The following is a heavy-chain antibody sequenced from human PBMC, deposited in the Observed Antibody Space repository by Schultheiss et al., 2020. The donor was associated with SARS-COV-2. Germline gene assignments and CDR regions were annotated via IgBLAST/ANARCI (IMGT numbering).Heavy chain of an antibody. V-gene: IGHV3-30*19. CDR2: ISYDGSNK. CDR1: GFTFSSYA. CDR3: VKDLGYDSSGYYVFDY. D-gene: IGHD3-22*01. J-gene: IGHJ4*02. Sequence: GGSLRLSCAASGFTFSSYAMNWVRQAPGKGLEWVAVISYDGSNKYYADSVKGRFTISRDNSKNTLYLQMNSLRAEDTALYYCVKDLGYDSSGYYVFDYWGQGTLVTVSS.